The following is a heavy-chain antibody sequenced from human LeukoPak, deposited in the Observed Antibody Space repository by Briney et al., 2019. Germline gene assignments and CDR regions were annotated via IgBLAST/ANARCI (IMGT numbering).Heavy chain of an antibody. CDR3: AKEQGDCSRTTCYVS. CDR2: ISFDGSHK. Sequence: GGSLRLSCAASGSTFSGYGIHWVRQAPGKGLEWVAVISFDGSHKSYADSVKGRFTISRDNSKNTLYLQMNSLRPEDTAVYYCAKEQGDCSRTTCYVSWGQGTLVTVSS. D-gene: IGHD2-2*01. J-gene: IGHJ5*02. V-gene: IGHV3-30*18. CDR1: GSTFSGYG.